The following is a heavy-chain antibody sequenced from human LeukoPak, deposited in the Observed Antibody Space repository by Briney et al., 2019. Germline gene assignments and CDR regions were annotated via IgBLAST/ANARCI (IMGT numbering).Heavy chain of an antibody. CDR1: GFTFSSYS. CDR2: ISSSSSYI. D-gene: IGHD6-13*01. J-gene: IGHJ5*02. Sequence: GGSLRLSCAASGFTFSSYSMNWVRQAPGKGLEWVSSISSSSSYIYYADSVKGRFTISRDNSKNTLYLQMNSLRAEDTAMYFCAAAATFWAGGRFDPWGQGTLVTVSS. V-gene: IGHV3-21*01. CDR3: AAAATFWAGGRFDP.